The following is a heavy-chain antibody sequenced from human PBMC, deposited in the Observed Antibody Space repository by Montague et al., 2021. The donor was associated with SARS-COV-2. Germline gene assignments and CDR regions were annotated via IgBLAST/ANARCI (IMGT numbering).Heavy chain of an antibody. J-gene: IGHJ4*02. V-gene: IGHV4-59*12. D-gene: IGHD4-11*01. CDR1: GGSMNSYY. CDR3: AGYGAFHNYDVFDY. Sequence: SETLSLTCTVSGGSMNSYYWSWIRQAPGKGLEWIGWIYYSGSSYSHPSLKSRLTISADTSRSEFYLKLTSVTAAATAVYFCAGYGAFHNYDVFDYWGQGTLVTVSS. CDR2: IYYSGSS.